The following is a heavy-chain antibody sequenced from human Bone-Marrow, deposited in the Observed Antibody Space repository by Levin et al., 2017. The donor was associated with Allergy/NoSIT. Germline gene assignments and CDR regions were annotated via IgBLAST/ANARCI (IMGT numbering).Heavy chain of an antibody. CDR2: IFPGDGDS. Sequence: RGESLKISCKGFGYSFSSHWIGWVRQMPGKGLEWIGFIFPGDGDSRYSPSFKGQVTMSTDKSNNVFLEWGSLRASDSAIYFCARDAVLAGGTPWYFDVWGRGTPVTVSS. J-gene: IGHJ2*01. D-gene: IGHD6-13*01. CDR1: GYSFSSHW. V-gene: IGHV5-51*01. CDR3: ARDAVLAGGTPWYFDV.